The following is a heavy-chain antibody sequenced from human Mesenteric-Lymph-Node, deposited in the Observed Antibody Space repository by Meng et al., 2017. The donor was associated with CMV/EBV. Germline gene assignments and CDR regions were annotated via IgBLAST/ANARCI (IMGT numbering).Heavy chain of an antibody. J-gene: IGHJ4*02. CDR3: ARGVEAIPFDY. CDR1: GDSVATTRAA. Sequence: VSGDSVATTRAAWNWIRQTPSNGLGWLGRTQYSHKKYNDYALSVKSLITINPDASKNQFSLQLNSVTPEDTAVYYCARGVEAIPFDYWGQGTLVTVSS. V-gene: IGHV6-1*01. CDR2: TQYSHKKYN. D-gene: IGHD2-8*01.